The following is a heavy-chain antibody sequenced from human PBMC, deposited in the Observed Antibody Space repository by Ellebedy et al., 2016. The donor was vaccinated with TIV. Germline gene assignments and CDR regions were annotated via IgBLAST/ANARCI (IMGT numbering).Heavy chain of an antibody. CDR1: GFTFTNYY. CDR3: ARKTGNRGGFDI. CDR2: ITPKSCRT. V-gene: IGHV1-2*04. J-gene: IGHJ3*02. D-gene: IGHD7-27*01. Sequence: AVSVKVSCKASGFTFTNYYIHGVRQAPGQGLEWMGWITPKSCRTQYAQKFQDWVTITRDTSISTAYMELTRLRSDDTAVYYCARKTGNRGGFDIWGQGTMVAVSS.